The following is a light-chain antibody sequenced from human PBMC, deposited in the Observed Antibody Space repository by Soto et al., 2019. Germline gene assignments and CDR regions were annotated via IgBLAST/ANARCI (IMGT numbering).Light chain of an antibody. CDR3: QQYNNWPIT. V-gene: IGKV3-15*01. Sequence: EIVMTQSPATLSVSPGERATLSCRASQSVSSTLAWYQQIPGQAPRLLIYGASTRATGIPARFSGSGSGTEFTLTISSLQSEDFAVYYCQQYNNWPITFGQGTRLEIK. CDR2: GAS. J-gene: IGKJ5*01. CDR1: QSVSST.